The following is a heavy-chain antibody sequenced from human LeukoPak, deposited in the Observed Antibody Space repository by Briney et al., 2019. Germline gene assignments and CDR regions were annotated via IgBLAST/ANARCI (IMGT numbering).Heavy chain of an antibody. CDR1: GGSISSYY. V-gene: IGHV4-59*01. Sequence: SETLSLTCTVSGGSISSYYWSWIRQPPGKGLEWIGYIYYSGSTYYNPSLKSRVTISVDTSKNQFSLKLSSVTAADTAVYYCARDRAPANWGQGTLVTVSS. J-gene: IGHJ4*02. CDR2: IYYSGST. CDR3: ARDRAPAN.